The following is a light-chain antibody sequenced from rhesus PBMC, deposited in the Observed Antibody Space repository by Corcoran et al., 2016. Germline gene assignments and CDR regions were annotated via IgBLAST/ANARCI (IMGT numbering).Light chain of an antibody. V-gene: IGKV4-1*01. CDR2: WAS. Sequence: DILMTQSPDSLAVSLGERVTINCKSSQSLLYSSTNKNYLAWYQQKPGQAPKFLIYWASTRESGIPHRCSGRGCGTVLTLTISGLQAEVVAVYYCRPYYDSLLTFGGGTKVEIK. J-gene: IGKJ4*01. CDR3: RPYYDSLLT. CDR1: QSLLYSSTNKNY.